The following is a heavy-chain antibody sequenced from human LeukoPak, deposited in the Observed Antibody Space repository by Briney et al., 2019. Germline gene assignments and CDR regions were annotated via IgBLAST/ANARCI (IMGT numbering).Heavy chain of an antibody. CDR3: ARPQGSGSYYFDY. CDR1: GFTFSSYG. CDR2: ISHDGSFE. D-gene: IGHD3-10*01. V-gene: IGHV3-30*03. Sequence: GGSLRLSCAASGFTFSSYGMHWVRQAPGKGLEWVGTISHDGSFEFYADSAKGRFTISRDSSKGTLYLQMNSLRAEDTAVYYCARPQGSGSYYFDYWGQGTLVTVSS. J-gene: IGHJ4*02.